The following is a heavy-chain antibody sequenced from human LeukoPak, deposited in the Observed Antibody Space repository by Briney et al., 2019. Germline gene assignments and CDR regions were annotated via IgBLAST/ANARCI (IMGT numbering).Heavy chain of an antibody. CDR3: ARGIIAAAGLDY. D-gene: IGHD6-13*01. CDR2: MNPNSGNT. CDR1: GGTFSSYA. V-gene: IGHV1-8*02. Sequence: ASVKVSCKASGGTFSSYAISWVRQATGQGLEWMGWMNPNSGNTGYAQKFQGRVTMTRNTSISTAYMELSSLRSEDTAVYYCARGIIAAAGLDYWGQGTLVTVSS. J-gene: IGHJ4*02.